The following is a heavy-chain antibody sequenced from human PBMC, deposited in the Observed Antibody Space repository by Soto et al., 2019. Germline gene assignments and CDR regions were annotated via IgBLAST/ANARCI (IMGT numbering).Heavy chain of an antibody. CDR2: IYSGGST. V-gene: IGHV3-53*01. Sequence: GGSLRLSCAASGVTVSSNYMSWVRQAPGKGLEWVSVIYSGGSTYYADSVKGRFTISRDNSKTTLYLQMNSLRAEDTAVYYCARDQVVPAAIDYYYGMDVWGQGTTVTVSS. J-gene: IGHJ6*02. CDR3: ARDQVVPAAIDYYYGMDV. CDR1: GVTVSSNY. D-gene: IGHD2-2*02.